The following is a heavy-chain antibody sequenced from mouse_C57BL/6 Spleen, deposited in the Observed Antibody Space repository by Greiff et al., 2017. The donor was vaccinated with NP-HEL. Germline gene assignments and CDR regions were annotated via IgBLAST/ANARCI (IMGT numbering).Heavy chain of an antibody. CDR2: TNPTNGRT. CDR1: GYTFTSYW. V-gene: IGHV1S81*02. Sequence: QVQLQQSGAELVKAGASAKMSCKASGYTFTSYWMHWVKQRLGQGLEWFAETNPTNGRTYNNEKFKSKATLTVDKSSSTAYMLLSGPTFEDSAVYYCARIKKIVATYFDYWGQGTTLTVSS. D-gene: IGHD1-1*01. J-gene: IGHJ2*01. CDR3: ARIKKIVATYFDY.